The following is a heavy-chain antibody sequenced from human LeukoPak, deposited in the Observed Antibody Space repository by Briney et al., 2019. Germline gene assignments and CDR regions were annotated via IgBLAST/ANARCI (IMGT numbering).Heavy chain of an antibody. CDR2: INHNGNVN. CDR3: AREIERWFDP. CDR1: GFTFSSYW. J-gene: IGHJ5*02. V-gene: IGHV3-7*01. Sequence: PGGSLRLSCAASGFTFSSYWMNWARQAPGKGLEWVASINHNGNVNYYVDSVKGRFTISRDNSKNTLYLQMNSLRAEDTAVYYCAREIERWFDPWGQGTLVTVSS.